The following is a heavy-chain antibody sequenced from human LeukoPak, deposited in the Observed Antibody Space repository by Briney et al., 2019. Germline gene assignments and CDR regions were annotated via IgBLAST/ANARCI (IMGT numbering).Heavy chain of an antibody. V-gene: IGHV4-38-2*01. CDR2: IYHSGST. CDR1: GYSISSGYY. Sequence: PSETLSLTCAVSGYSISSGYYWGWIRQPPGKGLEWIGSIYHSGSTYYNPSLKSRVTLSVDTSKNQFSLKLSSVTAADTAVYYCARHCCGVGGCYYFDYWGQGILVTVSS. J-gene: IGHJ4*02. D-gene: IGHD2-21*01. CDR3: ARHCCGVGGCYYFDY.